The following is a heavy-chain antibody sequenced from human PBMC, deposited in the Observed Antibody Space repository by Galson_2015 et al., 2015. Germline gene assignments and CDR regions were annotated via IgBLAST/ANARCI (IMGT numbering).Heavy chain of an antibody. CDR1: GFTFSDYY. Sequence: SLRLSCAASGFTFSDYYMSWIRQAPGKGLEWVSYISSSGSTIYCADSVKGRFTISRDNAKNSLYLQMNSLRAEDTAVYYCARVGFPTMAQGVYYYYYMDVWGKGTTVTVSS. CDR3: ARVGFPTMAQGVYYYYYMDV. V-gene: IGHV3-11*01. J-gene: IGHJ6*03. D-gene: IGHD3-10*01. CDR2: ISSSGSTI.